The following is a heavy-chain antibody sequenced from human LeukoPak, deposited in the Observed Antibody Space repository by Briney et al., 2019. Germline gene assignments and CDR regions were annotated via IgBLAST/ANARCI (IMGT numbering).Heavy chain of an antibody. D-gene: IGHD7-27*01. V-gene: IGHV1-8*01. CDR2: MNPNSGNT. CDR3: SRGRPTNLGGIY. Sequence: ASVKVSCKASGYTFPSHHINRVRQAAGPGLEWIVWMNPNSGNTVYAQKFQGRVTMTWDTSITTAYMELGSLRTEDTAVYYCSRGRPTNLGGIYWGQGTLVTVSS. CDR1: GYTFPSHH. J-gene: IGHJ4*02.